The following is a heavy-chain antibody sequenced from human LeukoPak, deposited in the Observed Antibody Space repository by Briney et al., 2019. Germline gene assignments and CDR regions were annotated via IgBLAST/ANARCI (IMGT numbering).Heavy chain of an antibody. CDR2: ISSSGSTI. V-gene: IGHV3-48*04. Sequence: TGGSLRLSCAASGFTFSSYGMHWVRQAPGKGLEWVSYISSSGSTIYYADSVKGRFTISRDNAKNSLYLQMNSLRAEDTAVYYCASLSIRRALRRREDNWFDPWGQGTLVTVSS. J-gene: IGHJ5*02. D-gene: IGHD2/OR15-2a*01. CDR3: ASLSIRRALRRREDNWFDP. CDR1: GFTFSSYG.